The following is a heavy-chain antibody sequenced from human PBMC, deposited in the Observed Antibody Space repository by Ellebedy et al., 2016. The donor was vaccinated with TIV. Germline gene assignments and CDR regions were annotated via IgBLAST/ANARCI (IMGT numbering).Heavy chain of an antibody. Sequence: GGSLRLXXAASGFTFGSYGMNWVRQAPGKGLEWVASINQDGSVDHYVDSVMGRFTVSRDNAKSSLYLQMNSLRAEDTAVYYCLPSGGSSRWGQGTLVTVSS. CDR1: GFTFGSYG. CDR3: LPSGGSSR. J-gene: IGHJ4*02. D-gene: IGHD5-12*01. V-gene: IGHV3-7*01. CDR2: INQDGSVD.